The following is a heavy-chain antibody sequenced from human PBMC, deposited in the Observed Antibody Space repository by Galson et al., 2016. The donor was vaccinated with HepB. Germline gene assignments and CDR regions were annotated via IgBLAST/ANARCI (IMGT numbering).Heavy chain of an antibody. CDR3: ARGGCLPRTNLYGMDV. D-gene: IGHD4/OR15-4a*01. J-gene: IGHJ6*02. V-gene: IGHV1-8*01. Sequence: SVKVSCKASGYTFSSFDINWVRQAPGQGLEWMGWMNPKSGNTGYAQRFKDRVTMTRDTSITTAYLELSSLRSEDTAVYYCARGGCLPRTNLYGMDVWGQGTTVTVSS. CDR1: GYTFSSFD. CDR2: MNPKSGNT.